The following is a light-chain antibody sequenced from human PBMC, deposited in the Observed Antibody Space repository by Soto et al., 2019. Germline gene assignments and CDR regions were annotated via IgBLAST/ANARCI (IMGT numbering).Light chain of an antibody. CDR1: SSNFGTNT. CDR3: AAWDDSLSGHFA. V-gene: IGLV1-44*01. Sequence: QSVLTQPPSASGTPGQRVTISCSGSSSNFGTNTVSWYQHLPGTAPKLLIYNNNQRPSGVPDRFSGSKSGTSASLAISGLQSEDEADYYCAAWDDSLSGHFAFGTGTKVTVL. J-gene: IGLJ1*01. CDR2: NNN.